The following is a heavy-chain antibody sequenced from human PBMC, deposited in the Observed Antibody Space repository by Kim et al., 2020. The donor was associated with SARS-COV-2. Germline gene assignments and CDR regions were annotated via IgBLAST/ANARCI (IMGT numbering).Heavy chain of an antibody. J-gene: IGHJ4*01. CDR1: GGSFSGYY. D-gene: IGHD3-10*01. CDR2: INHSGST. CDR3: ARGRYGSGSYSRREPYYF. V-gene: IGHV4-34*01. Sequence: SETLSLTCAVYGGSFSGYYWSWIRQPPGKGLEWIGEINHSGSTNYNPSLKSRVTISVDTSKNQFSLKLSSVTAADTAVYYCARGRYGSGSYSRREPYYF.